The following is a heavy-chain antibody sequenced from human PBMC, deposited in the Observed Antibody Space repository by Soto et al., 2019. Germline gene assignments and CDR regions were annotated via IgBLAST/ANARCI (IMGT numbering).Heavy chain of an antibody. CDR2: INAGNGNT. V-gene: IGHV1-3*05. CDR1: GYTFTSYA. J-gene: IGHJ3*02. D-gene: IGHD3-10*01. CDR3: ACESVLGFGMCCSGAFDI. Sequence: QVQLVQSGAEEKKPGASVKVSCKASGYTFTSYAMHWVRQAPGQRLEWMGWINAGNGNTKYSQNFQGRVTITRDTSASTANRELSSLRSEDTAVSYGACESVLGFGMCCSGAFDIWGQGTTVTVS.